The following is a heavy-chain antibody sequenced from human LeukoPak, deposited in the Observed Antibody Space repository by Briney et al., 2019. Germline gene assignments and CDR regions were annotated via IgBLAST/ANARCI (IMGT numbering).Heavy chain of an antibody. CDR2: ISDTPNTM. D-gene: IGHD5-12*01. CDR1: GFTFSSYE. CDR3: AREYTGSEYFDY. J-gene: IGHJ4*02. Sequence: GGSLRLSCVASGFTFSSYEMNWVRQAPGKGLEWVSYISDTPNTMYYADSVKGRFTISRDNAKNSLFLQMNSLRVDDTAAYYCAREYTGSEYFDYWGQGTLVTVSS. V-gene: IGHV3-48*03.